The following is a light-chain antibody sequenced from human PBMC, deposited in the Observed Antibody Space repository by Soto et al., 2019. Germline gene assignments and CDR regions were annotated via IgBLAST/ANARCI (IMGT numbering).Light chain of an antibody. CDR2: GAS. J-gene: IGKJ1*01. CDR1: QSASSSY. CDR3: QQYSSSPGT. Sequence: EIVLTQSPGTLSLSPGERATLSCRASQSASSSYLAWYQQKPGQAPRLLIYGASSRATGIPDRFSGSGSGTDFTLTISRLEPQHFAVYYCQQYSSSPGTFGQGTKVEIK. V-gene: IGKV3-20*01.